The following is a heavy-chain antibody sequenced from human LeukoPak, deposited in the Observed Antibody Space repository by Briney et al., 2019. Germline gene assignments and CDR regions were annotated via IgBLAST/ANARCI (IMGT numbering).Heavy chain of an antibody. CDR2: ISYDGSNK. D-gene: IGHD6-13*01. Sequence: GGSLRLSCAASGFTFSSYAMHWVRQAPGKGLEWVAVISYDGSNKYYADSVKGRFTISRDNSKNTLYPQMNSLRAEDTAVYYCARGGAYSSSWSVFDYWGQGTLVTVSS. CDR1: GFTFSSYA. CDR3: ARGGAYSSSWSVFDY. V-gene: IGHV3-30-3*01. J-gene: IGHJ4*02.